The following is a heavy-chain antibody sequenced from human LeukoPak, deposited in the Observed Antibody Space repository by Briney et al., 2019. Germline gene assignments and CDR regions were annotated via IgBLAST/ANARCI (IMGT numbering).Heavy chain of an antibody. CDR2: IYYSGST. J-gene: IGHJ3*02. Sequence: PSETLSLTCTVSGGSISSYYWSWIRQPPGKGLEWIGYIYYSGSTNYNPSLKSRVTISVDTSKNQFSLKLSSVTAADTAVYCCARGLPLIGQDAFDIWGQGTMVTVSS. CDR3: ARGLPLIGQDAFDI. V-gene: IGHV4-59*01. CDR1: GGSISSYY. D-gene: IGHD2/OR15-2a*01.